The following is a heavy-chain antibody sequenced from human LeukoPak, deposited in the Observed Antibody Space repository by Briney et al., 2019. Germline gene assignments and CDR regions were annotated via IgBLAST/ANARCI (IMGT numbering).Heavy chain of an antibody. CDR2: ISWDGGST. CDR1: GFTFDDYT. CDR3: ARELRFFRY. D-gene: IGHD3-3*01. V-gene: IGHV3-43*01. Sequence: GGSLRLSCAASGFTFDDYTMYWVRQAPGKGLEWVSLISWDGGSTYCADSVKGRFTISRDNAKNSLYLQMNSLRAEDTAVYYCARELRFFRYWGQGTLVTVSS. J-gene: IGHJ4*02.